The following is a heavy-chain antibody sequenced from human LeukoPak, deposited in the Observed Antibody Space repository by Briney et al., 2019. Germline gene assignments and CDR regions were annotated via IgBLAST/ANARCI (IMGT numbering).Heavy chain of an antibody. CDR2: ISNDGVT. J-gene: IGHJ4*02. CDR3: GGSGSYYTPSYY. D-gene: IGHD3-10*01. V-gene: IGHV3-53*01. Sequence: GGSLRLSCATSDFPVSDNYMSWVRQAPGRGLEWVSVISNDGVTDYADSVKGRFTISRDDSNDTEFLQMSSLRPEDTAVYYCGGSGSYYTPSYYWGQGTLVTVSS. CDR1: DFPVSDNY.